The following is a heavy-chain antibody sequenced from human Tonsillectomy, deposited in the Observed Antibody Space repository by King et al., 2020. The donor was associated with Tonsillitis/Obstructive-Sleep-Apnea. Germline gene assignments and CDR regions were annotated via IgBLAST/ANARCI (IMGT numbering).Heavy chain of an antibody. CDR2: IKSKTDGGTT. Sequence: VQLVESGGGLLKPGGSLRLSCVVSGFTFSNAWMSWVRQAPGKGLEWVGRIKSKTDGGTTDYAAPVKGRFTISRDDSKNTLYQQMNSLKTEDTAMYCCTGRSQFDYWGQGTLVTVSS. D-gene: IGHD6-13*01. CDR3: TGRSQFDY. V-gene: IGHV3-15*01. CDR1: GFTFSNAW. J-gene: IGHJ4*02.